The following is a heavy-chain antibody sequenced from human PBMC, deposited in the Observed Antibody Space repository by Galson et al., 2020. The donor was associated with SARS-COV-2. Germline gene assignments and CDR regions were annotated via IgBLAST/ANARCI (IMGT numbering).Heavy chain of an antibody. J-gene: IGHJ5*02. V-gene: IGHV4-4*02. Sequence: ASETLSLTCAVSGGSISSSNWWSWVRQPPGKGLEWIGEIYHSGSTNYNPSLKSRVTISVDKSKNQFSLKLSSVTAADTAVYYCARDSIGSSWYREWFDPWGQGTLVTVSS. D-gene: IGHD6-13*01. CDR2: IYHSGST. CDR3: ARDSIGSSWYREWFDP. CDR1: GGSISSSNW.